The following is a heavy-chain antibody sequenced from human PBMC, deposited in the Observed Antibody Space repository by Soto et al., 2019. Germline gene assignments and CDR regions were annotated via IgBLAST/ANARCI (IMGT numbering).Heavy chain of an antibody. CDR3: ANPFNDY. CDR2: ISYDGSNK. J-gene: IGHJ4*02. V-gene: IGHV3-30*18. CDR1: GFTFSSYG. Sequence: GGSLRLSCAASGFTFSSYGMHWVRQAPGKGLEWVAVISYDGSNKYYADSVKGRFTISRDNSKNTLYLQMNSLRAEDTAVYYCANPFNDYWGQGTLVTVSS.